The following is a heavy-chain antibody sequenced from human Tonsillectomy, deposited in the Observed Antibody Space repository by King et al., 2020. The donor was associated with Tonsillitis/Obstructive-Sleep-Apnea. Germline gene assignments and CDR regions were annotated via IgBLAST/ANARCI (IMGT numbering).Heavy chain of an antibody. J-gene: IGHJ3*02. D-gene: IGHD2-2*01. CDR2: IIPIFGTA. V-gene: IGHV1-69*01. Sequence: QLVQSGAEVKKPGSSVKVSCKASGGTFSSYAISWVRQAPGQGLEWMGGIIPIFGTANYAQKFQGRVTITADESTSTAYMELSRLRSEDTAVYYCASAPRPAAHDAFDIWGQGTMVTVSS. CDR1: GGTFSSYA. CDR3: ASAPRPAAHDAFDI.